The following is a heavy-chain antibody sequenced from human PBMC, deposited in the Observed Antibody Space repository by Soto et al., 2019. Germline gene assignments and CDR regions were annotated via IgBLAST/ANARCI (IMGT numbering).Heavy chain of an antibody. D-gene: IGHD2-2*01. Sequence: QVTLKESGPVLVKPTETLTLTCTVSGISLNNERVGVSWIRQSPGKALEWLADIFSNDEKSYSTFLRNRLTISKDTSRGQVFLIMNNMDPVDTGTYFCARAIFRLGYCGSTRCYELDYWGQGTTVTVSS. V-gene: IGHV2-26*01. CDR1: GISLNNERVG. J-gene: IGHJ4*02. CDR3: ARAIFRLGYCGSTRCYELDY. CDR2: IFSNDEK.